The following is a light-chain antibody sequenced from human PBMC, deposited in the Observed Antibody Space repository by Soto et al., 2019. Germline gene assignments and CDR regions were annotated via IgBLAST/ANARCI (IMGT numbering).Light chain of an antibody. CDR1: SSNIGAGKD. J-gene: IGLJ1*01. CDR3: QSYGTSLSGLYV. V-gene: IGLV1-40*01. CDR2: ADS. Sequence: QSVLTQPPSVSGAPGQRVTISCTGSSSNIGAGKDVNWFQQLPGTAPKLLIYADSNRPSGVPDRFSGSKSGTSASLAIAGLQVEDEADYYCQSYGTSLSGLYVFGTVTKLTVL.